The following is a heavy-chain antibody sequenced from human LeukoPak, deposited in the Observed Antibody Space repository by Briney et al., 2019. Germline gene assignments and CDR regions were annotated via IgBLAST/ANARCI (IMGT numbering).Heavy chain of an antibody. CDR3: ARGGSSSWGGFDY. D-gene: IGHD6-13*01. V-gene: IGHV3-30*01. Sequence: PGRSLRLSCAASGFTFSSYAMHWVRQAPGKGLEWVAVISYDGSNKYYADSVKGRFTISRDNSKNTLYLQMNSLRAEDTAVYYCARGGSSSWGGFDYWGQGTLVTVSS. CDR1: GFTFSSYA. J-gene: IGHJ4*02. CDR2: ISYDGSNK.